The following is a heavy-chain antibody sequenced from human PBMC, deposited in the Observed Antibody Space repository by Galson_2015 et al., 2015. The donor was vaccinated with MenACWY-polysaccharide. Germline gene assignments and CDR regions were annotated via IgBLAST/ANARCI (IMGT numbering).Heavy chain of an antibody. J-gene: IGHJ5*02. V-gene: IGHV3-23*01. Sequence: SLRLSCAASGFTFTNYAMSWVRQAPGKGLEWVSAIRSSGTNTYYADSVKGRFTISRDNSKNTLYLQMNSLRAEDTAVYYCAKDATAFWGGAGHFVHWVPGTLVPVSS. CDR3: AKDATAFWGGAGHFVH. CDR2: IRSSGTNT. D-gene: IGHD3-3*01. CDR1: GFTFTNYA.